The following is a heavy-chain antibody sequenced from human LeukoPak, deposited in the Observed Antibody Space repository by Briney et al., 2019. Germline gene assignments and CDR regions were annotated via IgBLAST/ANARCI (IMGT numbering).Heavy chain of an antibody. CDR2: ISGSGGGT. Sequence: GGSLRLSCAASGFTFSTYAMNWVRQAPGKGLEWVSLISGSGGGTYYADSVKGRFTISRDNSKNTLYLQMHSLRAEDTAVYYCAKGGNTLLLVPITGDDTFDFWGQGTVVIVSS. J-gene: IGHJ3*01. V-gene: IGHV3-23*01. CDR3: AKGGNTLLLVPITGDDTFDF. D-gene: IGHD3-22*01. CDR1: GFTFSTYA.